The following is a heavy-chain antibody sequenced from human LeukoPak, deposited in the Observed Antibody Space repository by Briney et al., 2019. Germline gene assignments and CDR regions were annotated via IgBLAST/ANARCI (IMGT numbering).Heavy chain of an antibody. J-gene: IGHJ4*02. CDR1: GYTFINDD. CDR3: ARGPWAHPGDY. Sequence: ASVKVSCKASGYTFINDDINWVRQATGQGLEWMGWMNPNSGDTGYAQKFQGRVTITRNTSISTAYMELSSLRSEDTAVYYCARGPWAHPGDYWGLGTLVTVSS. V-gene: IGHV1-8*03. CDR2: MNPNSGDT. D-gene: IGHD3-10*01.